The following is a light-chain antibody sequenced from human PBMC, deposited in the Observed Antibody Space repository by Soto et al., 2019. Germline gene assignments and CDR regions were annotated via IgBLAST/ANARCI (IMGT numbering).Light chain of an antibody. J-gene: IGLJ1*01. CDR3: CSYVGSNNYV. CDR2: EVT. Sequence: QSALTQPPSASGSPGQSVAISCTGTSSDVGGYNYVSWYQQYPGKAPKLIMYEVTKRPSGVPERFSGSKSGNTASLTVSGLQAEDEADYYCCSYVGSNNYVFGTGTKLTVL. CDR1: SSDVGGYNY. V-gene: IGLV2-8*01.